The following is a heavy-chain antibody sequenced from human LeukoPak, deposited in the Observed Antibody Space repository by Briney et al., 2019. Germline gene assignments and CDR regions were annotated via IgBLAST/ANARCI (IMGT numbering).Heavy chain of an antibody. CDR3: AKDPFLIAVAGTCHDY. CDR2: ISGSGGST. D-gene: IGHD6-19*01. J-gene: IGHJ4*02. CDR1: GFTFSSYA. V-gene: IGHV3-23*01. Sequence: PGGSLRLSCAASGFTFSSYAMSWVRQAPGKGLEWVSAISGSGGSTYYADSVKGRFTISRDNSKNTLYLQMNSLRAEDTAVYYCAKDPFLIAVAGTCHDYWGQGTLVTVSS.